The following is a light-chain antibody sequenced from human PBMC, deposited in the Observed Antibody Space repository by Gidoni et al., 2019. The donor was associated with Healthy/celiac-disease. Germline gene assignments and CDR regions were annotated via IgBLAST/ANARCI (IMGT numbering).Light chain of an antibody. V-gene: IGKV1-9*01. J-gene: IGKJ4*01. CDR1: QGISRY. CDR3: QQLNSYPLT. CDR2: SAS. Sequence: DLQLTQSPSFLSASVGDRVAITCRTSQGISRYLAWYQQTPGKAPKLLIYSASTLQSGVPSRFSGSGSGTEFTLTISSLQPEDFATYYCQQLNSYPLTFGGGTKVEIK.